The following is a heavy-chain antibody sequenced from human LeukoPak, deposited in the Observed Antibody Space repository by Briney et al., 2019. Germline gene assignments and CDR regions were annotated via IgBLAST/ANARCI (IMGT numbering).Heavy chain of an antibody. Sequence: SETLSLTCTVSGGSISTYHWSWIRQPPGKGPEWIGYIYFSGNTDYSPSLKSRVTMSVDTSMNQFSLNLSSVTAADTAIYYCARAVISFGGVIAKGFDCWGQGTPVTVTS. CDR3: ARAVISFGGVIAKGFDC. J-gene: IGHJ4*02. CDR1: GGSISTYH. V-gene: IGHV4-59*01. CDR2: IYFSGNT. D-gene: IGHD3-16*02.